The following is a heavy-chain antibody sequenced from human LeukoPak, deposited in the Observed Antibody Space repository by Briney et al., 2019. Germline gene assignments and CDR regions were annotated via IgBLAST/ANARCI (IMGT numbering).Heavy chain of an antibody. CDR3: ARLWRAAIDY. Sequence: PSETLSLTCAVSGASISSSSYYWGWIRQPPGKGLEWIGSTYYSGSTYYNPSLKSRVTISADTSKNQFSLKLSSVTAADTAVYYCARLWRAAIDYGGQGTLVTVSS. CDR1: GASISSSSYY. J-gene: IGHJ4*02. V-gene: IGHV4-39*01. D-gene: IGHD1-1*01. CDR2: TYYSGST.